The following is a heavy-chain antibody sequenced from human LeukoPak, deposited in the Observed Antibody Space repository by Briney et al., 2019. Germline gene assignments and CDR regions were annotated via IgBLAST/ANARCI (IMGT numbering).Heavy chain of an antibody. Sequence: SETLSLTCSVSGYSITTGYYWAWIRPPPGKGLEWIGNIYHSGGTYYNPSLKSRVTISVETSKNQFSLKIYSVTAADTAVYFRAREYYGTGSYYYWGQGNLVTVSS. V-gene: IGHV4-38-2*02. CDR1: GYSITTGYY. J-gene: IGHJ4*02. D-gene: IGHD3-10*01. CDR3: AREYYGTGSYYY. CDR2: IYHSGGT.